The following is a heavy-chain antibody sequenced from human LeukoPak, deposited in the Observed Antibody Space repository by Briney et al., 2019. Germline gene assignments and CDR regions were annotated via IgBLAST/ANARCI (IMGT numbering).Heavy chain of an antibody. CDR1: GGSISSGGEY. CDR2: AYYSGST. J-gene: IGHJ4*02. D-gene: IGHD3-10*01. CDR3: ARGLILMVRGVITFYFDY. V-gene: IGHV4-31*03. Sequence: SQTLSLTCTVSGGSISSGGEYWSWIRHLPGKGLEWIGNAYYSGSTYYNPSLKSRVTISVDKSKNQFSLKLSSVTAADTAAYYCARGLILMVRGVITFYFDYWGQGTLVTVSS.